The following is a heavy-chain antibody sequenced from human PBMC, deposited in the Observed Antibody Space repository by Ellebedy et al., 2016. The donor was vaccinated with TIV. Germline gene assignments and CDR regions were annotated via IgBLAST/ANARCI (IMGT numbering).Heavy chain of an antibody. Sequence: GESLKISXKGSGYTFTSYWIGWVRQMPGKGLEWMGIIYPGDSDTRYSPSFQGQVTISADKSISTVYLQWSSLKASDTAMYYCARHAQSRTYDPWGQGTLVTVSS. D-gene: IGHD2-2*01. V-gene: IGHV5-51*01. CDR2: IYPGDSDT. CDR1: GYTFTSYW. CDR3: ARHAQSRTYDP. J-gene: IGHJ5*02.